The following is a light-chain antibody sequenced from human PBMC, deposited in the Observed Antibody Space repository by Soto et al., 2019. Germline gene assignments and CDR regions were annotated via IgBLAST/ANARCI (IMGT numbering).Light chain of an antibody. Sequence: DIQLTHSPSTLPASVGDRVTITCRASQSISNWLAWYQQKPGKAPKLLIYDASSLESGVPSRFSGSGSGTEFTLTISSLQPDDFATYYCQQYNSYSSVTFGQGTKVDIK. CDR3: QQYNSYSSVT. J-gene: IGKJ1*01. CDR1: QSISNW. CDR2: DAS. V-gene: IGKV1-5*01.